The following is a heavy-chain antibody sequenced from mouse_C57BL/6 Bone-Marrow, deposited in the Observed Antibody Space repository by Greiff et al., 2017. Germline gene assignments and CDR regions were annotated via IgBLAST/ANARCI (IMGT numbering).Heavy chain of an antibody. CDR2: IDPYRGGT. V-gene: IGHV1-72*01. J-gene: IGHJ1*03. Sequence: QVQLKQPGAELVQPGASVKLSCTASGYTFTSYWMHWVQQRPGRGLEWIGRIDPYRGGTKYTENFKSQATLTVDKPSSPAYMQRSRLTSEDSAVYYCARSRYGSSYRYFDVWGTGTTVTVSS. CDR3: ARSRYGSSYRYFDV. CDR1: GYTFTSYW. D-gene: IGHD1-1*01.